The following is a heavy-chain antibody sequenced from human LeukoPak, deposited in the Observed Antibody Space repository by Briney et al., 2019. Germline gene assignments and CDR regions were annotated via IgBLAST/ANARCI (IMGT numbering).Heavy chain of an antibody. CDR1: GFTFSSYA. Sequence: PGRSLRLSCAASGFTFSSYAMHWVRQAPGKGLEWVAVISYDGSNKYYADSVKGRFTISRDNSKNTLYLQMNSLRAEDTAVYYCARDLSGGVYHFYYYYGMDVWDKGTTVTVSS. J-gene: IGHJ6*04. D-gene: IGHD5/OR15-5a*01. V-gene: IGHV3-30*04. CDR3: ARDLSGGVYHFYYYYGMDV. CDR2: ISYDGSNK.